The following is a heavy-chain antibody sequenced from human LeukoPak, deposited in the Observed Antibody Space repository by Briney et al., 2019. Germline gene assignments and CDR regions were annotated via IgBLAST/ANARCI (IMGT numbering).Heavy chain of an antibody. CDR3: ARSRTSGDEALAWNY. D-gene: IGHD6-19*01. Sequence: PGGSLRLSCAASGFTFSNYWMIWFRQAPGQGLEWVANIKQDGSDKSYVDSVKGRFTISRDNAKNSLYLQMNSLRAEDTAVYYCARSRTSGDEALAWNYWGQGTLVTVSS. CDR1: GFTFSNYW. CDR2: IKQDGSDK. V-gene: IGHV3-7*01. J-gene: IGHJ4*02.